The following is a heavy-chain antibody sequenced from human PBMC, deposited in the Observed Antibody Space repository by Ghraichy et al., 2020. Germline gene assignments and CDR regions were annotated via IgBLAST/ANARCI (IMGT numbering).Heavy chain of an antibody. CDR1: GGSITNYY. D-gene: IGHD5-24*01. Sequence: SETLSLTCTVSGGSITNYYWGWIRQSPGKGLEWIGFISYSGITHYSPSLKSRFTISLDTSKKQFSLKVNSVTSADTAVYYCARDVRTEMEDSRYFYYGMDVWGQGTTVTVS. J-gene: IGHJ6*02. CDR2: ISYSGIT. V-gene: IGHV4-59*01. CDR3: ARDVRTEMEDSRYFYYGMDV.